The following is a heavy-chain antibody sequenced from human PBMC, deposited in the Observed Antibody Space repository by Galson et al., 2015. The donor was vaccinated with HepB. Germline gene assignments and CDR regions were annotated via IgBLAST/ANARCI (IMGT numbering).Heavy chain of an antibody. J-gene: IGHJ6*02. D-gene: IGHD1-1*01. CDR3: ARAPPASARTTLYFYYYGMDV. V-gene: IGHV4-59*12. Sequence: SETLSLTCSVSGASISSDYWSWIRQPPGKGLEWIGFIYHGGRTNYNPSLESRVTISADTSKSQFSLRLTSATAADTAVYYCARAPPASARTTLYFYYYGMDVWGQGTTVTVTS. CDR2: IYHGGRT. CDR1: GASISSDY.